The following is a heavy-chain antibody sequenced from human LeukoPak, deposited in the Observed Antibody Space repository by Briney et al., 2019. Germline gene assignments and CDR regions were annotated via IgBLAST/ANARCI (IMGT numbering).Heavy chain of an antibody. Sequence: GGSLRLSCAASGFTFSSYAMGWVRQAPGKGLEWVSSISNSGGNTYYAVSVRGRFTISRDNSKNTLYLQMNSLGAEDTAVYYCATAVAGTGAFDIWGQGTMVTASS. CDR1: GFTFSSYA. CDR3: ATAVAGTGAFDI. J-gene: IGHJ3*02. D-gene: IGHD6-19*01. CDR2: ISNSGGNT. V-gene: IGHV3-23*01.